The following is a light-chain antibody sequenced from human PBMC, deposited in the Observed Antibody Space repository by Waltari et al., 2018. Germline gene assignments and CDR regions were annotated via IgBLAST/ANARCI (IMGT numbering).Light chain of an antibody. CDR1: QGISNN. CDR2: AAS. CDR3: QKYNSAPMYT. Sequence: DIQMTQSPSSLSASVGDRVTITCRASQGISNNLAWYQPKPGKVPKLLIYAASTLQSGVPSRFSGSGSGTDFTLTISSLQPEDVATYYCQKYNSAPMYTFGQGTKLEIK. J-gene: IGKJ2*01. V-gene: IGKV1-27*01.